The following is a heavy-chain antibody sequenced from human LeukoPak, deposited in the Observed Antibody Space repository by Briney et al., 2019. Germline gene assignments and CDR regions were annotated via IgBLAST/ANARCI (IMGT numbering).Heavy chain of an antibody. CDR2: ITGSGAGT. CDR3: AKSAVDRWSTAIFHFDY. CDR1: GFAFSSYA. J-gene: IGHJ4*02. Sequence: GGSLRLSCAASGFAFSSYAMTWVRQAPGKGLEWVSSITGSGAGTSYADSVKGRFTVSRDNSKNTLYLQMNSLRAEDTAVYYCAKSAVDRWSTAIFHFDYWGQGTLVTVSS. D-gene: IGHD2-21*02. V-gene: IGHV3-23*01.